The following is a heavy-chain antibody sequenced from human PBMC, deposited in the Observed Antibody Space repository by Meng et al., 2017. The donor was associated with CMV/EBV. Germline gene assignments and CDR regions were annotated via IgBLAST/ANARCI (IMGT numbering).Heavy chain of an antibody. CDR1: GFTFSSYS. CDR3: YITHGSMVRGVTDYYGMDV. D-gene: IGHD3-10*01. CDR2: ISSSSSYI. Sequence: GESLQISCAASGFTFSSYSMNWVRQAPGKGLEWVSSISSSSSYIYYADSVKGRFTISRDNAKNSLYLQMNSLGAEDTAVYYCYITHGSMVRGVTDYYGMDVWGQGTTVTVSS. J-gene: IGHJ6*02. V-gene: IGHV3-21*01.